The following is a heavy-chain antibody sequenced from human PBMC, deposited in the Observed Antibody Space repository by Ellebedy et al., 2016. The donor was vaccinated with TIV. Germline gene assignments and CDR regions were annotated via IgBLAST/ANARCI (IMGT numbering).Heavy chain of an antibody. V-gene: IGHV3-21*01. J-gene: IGHJ6*03. CDR1: GFTFSSYS. Sequence: GGSLRLXCAASGFTFSSYSMNWVRQAPGKGLEWVSSISSSSSYIYYADSVKGRFTISRDNAKNSLYLQMNSLRVEDTAVYYCARGIGGYRGYDSYYMDVWGKGTTVTVSS. D-gene: IGHD5-12*01. CDR3: ARGIGGYRGYDSYYMDV. CDR2: ISSSSSYI.